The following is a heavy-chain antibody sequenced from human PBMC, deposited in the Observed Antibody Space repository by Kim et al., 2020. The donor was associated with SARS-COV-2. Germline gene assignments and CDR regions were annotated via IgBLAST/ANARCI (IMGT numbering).Heavy chain of an antibody. J-gene: IGHJ6*02. V-gene: IGHV3-23*01. Sequence: GGSLRLSCAASGFTFSSYAMSWVRQAPGKGLEWVSAISGSAGSTYTAVSVKGRFTISRDNSKNTLYLQMNSLRAEDTAVYYCAKGMVATDHYYSCMDVWGQGTTVTVSS. CDR3: AKGMVATDHYYSCMDV. CDR2: ISGSAGST. CDR1: GFTFSSYA. D-gene: IGHD5-12*01.